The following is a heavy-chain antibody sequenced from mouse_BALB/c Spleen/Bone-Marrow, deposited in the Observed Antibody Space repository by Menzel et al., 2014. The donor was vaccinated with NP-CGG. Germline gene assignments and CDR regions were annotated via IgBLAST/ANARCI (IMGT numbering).Heavy chain of an antibody. CDR2: IWGGGST. V-gene: IGHV2-6-5*01. CDR3: AKHRLTYYAMDY. CDR1: GFSLTDYG. J-gene: IGHJ4*01. D-gene: IGHD1-3*01. Sequence: VQLQESGPGLVAPSQSLSITCTVSGFSLTDYGVSWIRQPPGKGLEWLGVIWGGGSTYYISALKSRLSISKDNSKSQVFLKMNSLQTDDTAMYYCAKHRLTYYAMDYWGQGTSVTVSS.